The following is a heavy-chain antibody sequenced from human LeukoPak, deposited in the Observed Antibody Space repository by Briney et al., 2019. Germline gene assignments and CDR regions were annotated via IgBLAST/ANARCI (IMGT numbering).Heavy chain of an antibody. J-gene: IGHJ4*02. Sequence: GGSLRLSCAASGFTFSSYTMNWVRQAPGKGLEWVSAISNNGGYTYYADSVQGRFTISRDNSKSTLCLQMNSLRAEDTAVYYCAKQLGYCSDGSCYFPYWGQGTLVTVSS. CDR1: GFTFSSYT. V-gene: IGHV3-23*01. CDR2: ISNNGGYT. CDR3: AKQLGYCSDGSCYFPY. D-gene: IGHD2-15*01.